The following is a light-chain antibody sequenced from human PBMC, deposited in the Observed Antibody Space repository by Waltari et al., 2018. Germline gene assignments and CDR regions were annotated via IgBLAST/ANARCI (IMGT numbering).Light chain of an antibody. Sequence: QSALTQPPSASGSPGQSVTISCTGTSSDVGGYNYVSWYQQHPGKVPKLMIYEVSKRPSGVPDRFSGSKSGNTASLTVSGLQADDEADYYCSSYAGSNVVFGGGTKLTVL. V-gene: IGLV2-8*01. CDR2: EVS. CDR1: SSDVGGYNY. J-gene: IGLJ2*01. CDR3: SSYAGSNVV.